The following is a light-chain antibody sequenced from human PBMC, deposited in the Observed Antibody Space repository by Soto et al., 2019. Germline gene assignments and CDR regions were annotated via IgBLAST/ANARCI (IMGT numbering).Light chain of an antibody. CDR2: EVS. J-gene: IGLJ3*02. V-gene: IGLV2-14*01. Sequence: QSVLTQPASVSGSPGQSITISCTGTSSDVGGYNYVSWYQQHPGKAPKVMIYEVSNRPSGVSNRFSGSKSDNTASLTISGLQAEDEADYYCSSYTTSTSLVFGGGTKLTVL. CDR3: SSYTTSTSLV. CDR1: SSDVGGYNY.